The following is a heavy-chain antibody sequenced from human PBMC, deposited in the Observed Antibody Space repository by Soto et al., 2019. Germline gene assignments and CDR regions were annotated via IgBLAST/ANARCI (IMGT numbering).Heavy chain of an antibody. V-gene: IGHV6-1*01. Sequence: SQTLSLTCAISGDSVSSNSAAWNWIRQSPSRGLEWLGRTYYRSKWYNDYAVSVKSRLTINPDASKNQFSLQLNSVTPEYTAVYYCARLEVDYRSSSDKYYNYYYGMDVWGQGTTVTVSS. CDR1: GDSVSSNSAA. D-gene: IGHD6-6*01. CDR3: ARLEVDYRSSSDKYYNYYYGMDV. J-gene: IGHJ6*02. CDR2: TYYRSKWYN.